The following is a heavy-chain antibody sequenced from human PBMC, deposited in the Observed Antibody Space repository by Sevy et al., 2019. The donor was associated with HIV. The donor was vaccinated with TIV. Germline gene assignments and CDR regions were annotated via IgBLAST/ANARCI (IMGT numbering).Heavy chain of an antibody. D-gene: IGHD2-15*01. J-gene: IGHJ5*02. V-gene: IGHV1-24*01. CDR1: GYTLTKLS. Sequence: ASVKVSCKVSGYTLTKLSIHWVRQAPGKGLEWMGDFDPQDGETIYAETFQGRLTMTVDTSTDTAYMELSSLTSEDTAVYYCATVGLRYYSGASSYQGDWFDPWGQGTLVTVSS. CDR2: FDPQDGET. CDR3: ATVGLRYYSGASSYQGDWFDP.